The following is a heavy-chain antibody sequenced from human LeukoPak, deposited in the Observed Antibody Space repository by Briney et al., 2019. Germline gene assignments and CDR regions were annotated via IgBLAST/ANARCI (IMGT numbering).Heavy chain of an antibody. Sequence: SETLSLTCTVSGGSISSGDYYWSWIRQPPGKGLEWIEYIYYSGSTYYNPSLKSRVTISVDTSKDQFSLKLSSVTAADTAVYYCARDQYRWELSWGQGTLVTVSS. J-gene: IGHJ5*02. D-gene: IGHD1-26*01. CDR3: ARDQYRWELS. CDR2: IYYSGST. V-gene: IGHV4-30-4*08. CDR1: GGSISSGDYY.